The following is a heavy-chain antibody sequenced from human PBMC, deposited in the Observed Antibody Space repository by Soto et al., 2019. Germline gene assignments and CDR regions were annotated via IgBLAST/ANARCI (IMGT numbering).Heavy chain of an antibody. CDR2: ISGDGSNK. CDR3: AREGAEYSSSAILYYYYYMDV. V-gene: IGHV3-7*01. Sequence: PGGSLRLSCAASGFTFSSYAMSWVRQAPGKGLEWVSDISGDGSNKYYVDSVKGRFTISRDNAKNSLYLQMNSLRAEDTAVYYCAREGAEYSSSAILYYYYYMDVWGKGTTVTVSS. J-gene: IGHJ6*03. D-gene: IGHD6-6*01. CDR1: GFTFSSYA.